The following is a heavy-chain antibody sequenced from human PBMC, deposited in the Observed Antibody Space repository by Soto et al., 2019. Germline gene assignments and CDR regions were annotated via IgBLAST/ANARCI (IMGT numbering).Heavy chain of an antibody. CDR2: LQSDGSTT. CDR1: GFIFTRYW. Sequence: QPGGSLRLSCGASGFIFTRYWMHWVRQAPGKGLVWVSRLQSDGSTTRYADSVKGRFTISRDNAKNTLCLQMNSLRAEDTGVYYCARQLTTAIRGGSYYSYGMDVWGQGTTVTVSS. CDR3: ARQLTTAIRGGSYYSYGMDV. V-gene: IGHV3-74*01. D-gene: IGHD1-1*01. J-gene: IGHJ6*02.